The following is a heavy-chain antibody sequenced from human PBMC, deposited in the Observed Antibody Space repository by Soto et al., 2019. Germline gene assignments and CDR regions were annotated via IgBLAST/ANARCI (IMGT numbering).Heavy chain of an antibody. V-gene: IGHV3-23*01. D-gene: IGHD5-18*01. CDR2: ISGGGGST. CDR1: GFSFNIFA. CDR3: ASGIQLWLRRINNGYSG. J-gene: IGHJ4*02. Sequence: PGGSLRLSCAASGFSFNIFAMNWVRQAPGKGLEWVSGISGGGGSTYYADSAKGRFTISRDNSNNTLYLQMNSLRAEDTAVYFCASGIQLWLRRINNGYSGWGQGTLVTVSS.